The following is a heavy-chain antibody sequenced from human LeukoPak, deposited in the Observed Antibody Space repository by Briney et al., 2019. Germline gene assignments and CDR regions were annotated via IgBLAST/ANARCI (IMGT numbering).Heavy chain of an antibody. J-gene: IGHJ4*02. Sequence: ASVKVSCKASGYTFTGYYMHWVRQAPGQGLEWMGWINPNSGGTNYAQKFQGRVTMTRDTSISTAYMELSSLRSEDTAVYYCARGVRRITMALGFWGQGTLVTVSS. D-gene: IGHD3-10*01. CDR1: GYTFTGYY. CDR2: INPNSGGT. CDR3: ARGVRRITMALGF. V-gene: IGHV1-2*02.